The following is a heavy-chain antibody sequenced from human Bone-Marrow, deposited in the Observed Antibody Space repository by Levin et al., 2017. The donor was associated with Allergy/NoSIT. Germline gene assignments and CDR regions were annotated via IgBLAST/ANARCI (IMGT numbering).Heavy chain of an antibody. V-gene: IGHV3-30*18. J-gene: IGHJ6*02. CDR2: ISYDGSNK. D-gene: IGHD2-15*01. Sequence: GESLKISCAASGFTFSSYGMHWVRQAPGKGLEWVAVISYDGSNKYYADSVKGRFTISRDNSKNTLYLQMNSLRAEDTAVYYCAKVNCSGGSCYAKYYYYGMDVWGQGTTVTVSS. CDR3: AKVNCSGGSCYAKYYYYGMDV. CDR1: GFTFSSYG.